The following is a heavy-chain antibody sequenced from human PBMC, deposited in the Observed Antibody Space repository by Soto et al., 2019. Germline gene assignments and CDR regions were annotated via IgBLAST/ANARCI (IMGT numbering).Heavy chain of an antibody. CDR3: ARDLREVRGVITSRSYYYMDV. Sequence: ASVKVSCKASGYTFTSYEIHWVRQASRQGLEWMGWMNPNSGNTGYAQKFQGRVTITANKSTSTAYMELSSLRSEDTAVYYCARDLREVRGVITSRSYYYMDVWGKGTTVTVSS. J-gene: IGHJ6*03. CDR2: MNPNSGNT. CDR1: GYTFTSYE. D-gene: IGHD3-10*01. V-gene: IGHV1-8*01.